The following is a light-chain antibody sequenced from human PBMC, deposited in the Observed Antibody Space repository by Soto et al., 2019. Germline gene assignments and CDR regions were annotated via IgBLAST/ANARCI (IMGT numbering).Light chain of an antibody. V-gene: IGLV2-23*02. CDR2: EVS. CDR3: CSYGGSRAV. CDR1: SSDVGSHNL. J-gene: IGLJ7*01. Sequence: QSALTQPASVSGSPGQSITISCTGTSSDVGSHNLVSWYQQHPGQAPKLMIYEVSKRPLGVSTRFSASKSGNTASLTISGLHAEDEPDYYCCSYGGSRAVFGGGTKLTVL.